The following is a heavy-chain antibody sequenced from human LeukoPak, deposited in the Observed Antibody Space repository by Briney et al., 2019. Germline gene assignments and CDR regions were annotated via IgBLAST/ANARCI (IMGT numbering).Heavy chain of an antibody. V-gene: IGHV3-30*14. CDR2: ISHHGSNE. CDR3: ARVHDTTGYYHFFDT. CDR1: GFTFSTYP. J-gene: IGHJ4*02. Sequence: GGSLRLSCEASGFTFSTYPMHWVRQAPDKGLEWVAMISHHGSNEYYADSVKGRFTISRNNSKNTVYLQMNNPRVENTAIYYCARVHDTTGYYHFFDTWGQGTLVTVSS. D-gene: IGHD3-9*01.